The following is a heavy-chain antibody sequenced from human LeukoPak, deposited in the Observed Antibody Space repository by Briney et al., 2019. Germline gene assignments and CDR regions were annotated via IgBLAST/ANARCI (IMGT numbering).Heavy chain of an antibody. CDR1: GFTLRNHV. D-gene: IGHD3-3*01. V-gene: IGHV3-23*01. CDR3: AKELHDFTDYYMDV. J-gene: IGHJ6*03. CDR2: ISGSGGSI. Sequence: GGSLRLSCAASGFTLRNHVMTWVRQAPGKGLEWVSGISGSGGSIYYADSVKGRFTISRDNSKNTLYLQMNSLRAEDTAIYYCAKELHDFTDYYMDVWGKGTTVTVSS.